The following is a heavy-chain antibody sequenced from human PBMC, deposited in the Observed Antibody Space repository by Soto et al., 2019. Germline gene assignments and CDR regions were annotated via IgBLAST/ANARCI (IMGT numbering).Heavy chain of an antibody. Sequence: NPSETLSLTCTVSGGSISSGGYYWSWIRQHPGKGLEWIGYIYYSGSTYYNPSLKSRVTMSVDTSKNQFSLNLSSVTAADTAVYYCAREVPTPYYFDYWGQGTLVTVSS. V-gene: IGHV4-31*03. J-gene: IGHJ4*02. CDR1: GGSISSGGYY. CDR3: AREVPTPYYFDY. CDR2: IYYSGST.